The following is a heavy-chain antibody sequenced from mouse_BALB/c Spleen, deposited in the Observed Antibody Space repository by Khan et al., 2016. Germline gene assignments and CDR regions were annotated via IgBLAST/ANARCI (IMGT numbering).Heavy chain of an antibody. V-gene: IGHV3-2*02. CDR1: GYSITSDYA. CDR2: ISYSGST. CDR3: ASDYSGSSYFDY. J-gene: IGHJ2*01. D-gene: IGHD1-1*01. Sequence: EVQLQESGPGLVKPSQSLSLTCNVTGYSITSDYAWNWIRQFPGNKLEWMGYISYSGSTSYNPSLKSRIPITRDTSKNQFFLQLNSVTTEDTATYYCASDYSGSSYFDYWGQGTTLTVSS.